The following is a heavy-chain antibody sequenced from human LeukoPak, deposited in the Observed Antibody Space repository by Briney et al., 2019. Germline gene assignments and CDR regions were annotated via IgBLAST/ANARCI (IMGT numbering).Heavy chain of an antibody. V-gene: IGHV4-34*01. CDR2: INHSGST. D-gene: IGHD1-26*01. CDR1: GGSFSGYY. Sequence: SETLSLTCAVYGGSFSGYYCSWIRQPPGKGLEWIGEINHSGSTNYNPSLKSRVTISVDTSKNQFSLKLSSVTAADTAVYYCAGYWYSGLYYYYGMDVWGQGTTVTVSS. CDR3: AGYWYSGLYYYYGMDV. J-gene: IGHJ6*02.